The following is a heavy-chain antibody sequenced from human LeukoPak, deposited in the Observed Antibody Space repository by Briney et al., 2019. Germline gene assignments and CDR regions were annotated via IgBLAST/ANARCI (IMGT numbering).Heavy chain of an antibody. D-gene: IGHD6-19*01. CDR1: GYTFTSYD. V-gene: IGHV1-8*01. CDR2: MNPKSGNT. CDR3: ARGHSAYFRGQWLVFRGFDY. J-gene: IGHJ4*02. Sequence: ASVKVSCKASGYTFTSYDINWVRQATGQGLEWMGWMNPKSGNTGYAQKFQGRVTMTRNTSISTAYMELSSLRSEDTAVYYCARGHSAYFRGQWLVFRGFDYWGQGTLVTVSS.